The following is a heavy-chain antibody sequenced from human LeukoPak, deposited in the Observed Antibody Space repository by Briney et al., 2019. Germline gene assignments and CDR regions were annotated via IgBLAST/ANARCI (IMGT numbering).Heavy chain of an antibody. V-gene: IGHV3-74*01. D-gene: IGHD3-22*01. CDR2: INSDGSST. Sequence: GGSLRLSCAASGFTFSSYWMHWVGQAPGKGLVWVSRINSDGSSTSYADSVKGRFTISRDNAKNTLYLQMDSLRAEDTAVYYCARGYYYDSSGAFDYWGQGTLVTVSS. J-gene: IGHJ4*02. CDR1: GFTFSSYW. CDR3: ARGYYYDSSGAFDY.